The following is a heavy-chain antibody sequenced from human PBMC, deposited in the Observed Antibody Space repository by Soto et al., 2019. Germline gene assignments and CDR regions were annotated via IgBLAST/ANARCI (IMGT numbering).Heavy chain of an antibody. J-gene: IGHJ6*02. V-gene: IGHV4-30-4*08. CDR1: GGSISNDDYY. CDR2: IYYNGNT. CDR3: ARATTVTSSFFYYGLDV. Sequence: SETLSLTCTVSGGSISNDDYYWSWIRQPPGKGLEWIGHIYYNGNTYYNPSLKSRLTMSLDTSQNQFSLHLTSVIAAYSASYFCARATTVTSSFFYYGLDVWGQGTTVT. D-gene: IGHD4-17*01.